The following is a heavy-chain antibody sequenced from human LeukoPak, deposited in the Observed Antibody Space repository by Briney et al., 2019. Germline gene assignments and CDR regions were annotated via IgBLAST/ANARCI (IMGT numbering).Heavy chain of an antibody. D-gene: IGHD4-17*01. J-gene: IGHJ5*02. Sequence: PSETLSLTCTVSGGSISSSSYYWGWIRQPPGKGLEWIGSIYYSGSTYYNPSLKSRVTISVDTSKNQFSLKLSSVTAADTAVYYCARDEDYGDYKWFDPWGQGTLVTVSS. V-gene: IGHV4-39*07. CDR1: GGSISSSSYY. CDR3: ARDEDYGDYKWFDP. CDR2: IYYSGST.